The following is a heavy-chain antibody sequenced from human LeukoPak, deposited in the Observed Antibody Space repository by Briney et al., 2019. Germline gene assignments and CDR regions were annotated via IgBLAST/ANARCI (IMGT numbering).Heavy chain of an antibody. CDR2: IYPGDSDT. J-gene: IGHJ6*03. CDR3: ARHVAATGLYSYYMDV. CDR1: YW. Sequence: YWSWIRQHPGKGLEWMGIIYPGDSDTRYSPSFQGQVTISADKSISTAYLQWSSLKASDTAMYYCARHVAATGLYSYYMDVWGKGTTVTVSS. V-gene: IGHV5-51*01. D-gene: IGHD6-13*01.